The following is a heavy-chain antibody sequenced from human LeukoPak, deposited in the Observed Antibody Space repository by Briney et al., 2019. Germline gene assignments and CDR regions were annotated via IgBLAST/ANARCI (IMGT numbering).Heavy chain of an antibody. D-gene: IGHD4-17*01. Sequence: GGSLRLSCAASGFSFSSFAMTWVRQAPGKGLEWVSSITGGHYPTYNTDSVKGRFTISRDNSKNTLYLQMNSLRADDTAVYYCTKDPNGDYVGAFEPWGQGTLVTVFS. V-gene: IGHV3-23*01. CDR3: TKDPNGDYVGAFEP. J-gene: IGHJ5*02. CDR1: GFSFSSFA. CDR2: ITGGHYPT.